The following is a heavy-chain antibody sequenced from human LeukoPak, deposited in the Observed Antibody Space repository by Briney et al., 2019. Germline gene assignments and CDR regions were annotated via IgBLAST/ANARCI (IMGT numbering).Heavy chain of an antibody. CDR1: GFAFDDFA. J-gene: IGHJ4*01. CDR3: TRNGLVDFDY. Sequence: PGQSLRLSCTTSGFAFDDFAMSWVRQPAGKGLEWVGFIRRRAYGGAAEYAASVKGRFIISRDDSKGIAYLQMNSLKTEDTAVYYCTRNGLVDFDYWGHGSRVIV. CDR2: IRRRAYGGAA. V-gene: IGHV3-49*04.